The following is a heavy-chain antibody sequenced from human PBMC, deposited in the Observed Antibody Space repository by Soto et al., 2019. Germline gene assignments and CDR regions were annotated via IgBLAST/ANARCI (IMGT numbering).Heavy chain of an antibody. V-gene: IGHV3-7*01. Sequence: GGSLRLSCAASGFTFSSYWVSWVRQAPGEGVEWVANIKQDGSEKYYVDSVKGRFTISRDNAKNSLYLQMNSLRAEDTAVYYCARGPSSGYSWEEQYYFDYWGQGTLVTVSS. D-gene: IGHD3-22*01. CDR1: GFTFSSYW. CDR2: IKQDGSEK. CDR3: ARGPSSGYSWEEQYYFDY. J-gene: IGHJ4*02.